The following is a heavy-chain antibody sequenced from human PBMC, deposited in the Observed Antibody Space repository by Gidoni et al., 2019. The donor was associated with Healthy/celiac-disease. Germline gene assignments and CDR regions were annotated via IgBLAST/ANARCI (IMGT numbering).Heavy chain of an antibody. CDR3: ARGSSGGYDP. CDR2: IYYSGST. Sequence: QVQLQESGPGLVKPSETLSPTCTVYGGSISSYYWSWIRQPPGKGLEWIGYIYYSGSTNYNPSLKSRVTISVDTSKNQFSLKLSSVTAADTAVYYCARGSSGGYDPWGQGTLVTVSS. CDR1: GGSISSYY. J-gene: IGHJ5*02. V-gene: IGHV4-59*01. D-gene: IGHD3-10*01.